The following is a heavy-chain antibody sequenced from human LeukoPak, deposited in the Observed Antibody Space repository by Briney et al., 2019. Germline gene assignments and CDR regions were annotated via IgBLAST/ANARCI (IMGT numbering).Heavy chain of an antibody. Sequence: PSQTLSLSCTVSGGSISSYYWNSLRQPPGKGLEWIGYIYYSGSTNYNPSLKSRLTISVFTSNNQFSLKLRSVNAADTAVYYCARGADSSGYFAIWYLDYDIWG. D-gene: IGHD3-22*01. J-gene: IGHJ3*02. CDR3: ARGADSSGYFAIWYLDYDI. CDR1: GGSISSYY. V-gene: IGHV4-59*01. CDR2: IYYSGST.